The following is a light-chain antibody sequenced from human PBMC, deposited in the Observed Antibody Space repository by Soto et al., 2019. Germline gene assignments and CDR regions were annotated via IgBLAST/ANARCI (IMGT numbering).Light chain of an antibody. J-gene: IGKJ5*01. V-gene: IGKV1-5*03. CDR3: QQRHMWPIT. CDR1: QSISSW. Sequence: DIQMTEWHSTRSRWLGSRVTISCRASQSISSWLAWYQQKPGKAPKLVIYKASSLESGVPSRFSGSGYGTDFNLTISSLETEGSAVYYCQQRHMWPITFGQGTRLEIK. CDR2: KAS.